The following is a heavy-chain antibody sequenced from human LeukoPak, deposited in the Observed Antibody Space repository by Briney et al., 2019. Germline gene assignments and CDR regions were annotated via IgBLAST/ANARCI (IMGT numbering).Heavy chain of an antibody. J-gene: IGHJ6*03. D-gene: IGHD6-6*01. CDR2: ISSSSSYI. Sequence: PGGSLRLSCAASGFTFSSYSMNWVRQAPGKGLEWVSSISSSSSYIYYADSVKGRFTISSDNAKNSLYLQMNSLRAEDTAVYYCARIAAARHYYYYYYMDVWGKGTTVTVSS. V-gene: IGHV3-21*01. CDR3: ARIAAARHYYYYYYMDV. CDR1: GFTFSSYS.